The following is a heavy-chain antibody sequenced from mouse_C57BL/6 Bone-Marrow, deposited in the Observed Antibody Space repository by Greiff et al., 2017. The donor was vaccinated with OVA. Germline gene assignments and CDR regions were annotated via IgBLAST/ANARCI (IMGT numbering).Heavy chain of an antibody. CDR2: ISYSGST. J-gene: IGHJ4*01. CDR1: GYSITSDY. D-gene: IGHD1-1*01. V-gene: IGHV3-8*01. CDR3: ASSLITTVVARYYYAMDY. Sequence: EVQLQESGPGLAKPSQTLSLTCSVTGYSITSDYWNWIRKFPGNKLEYMGYISYSGSTYYNPSLKSRISITRDTSKNQYYLQLNSVTTEDTATYYCASSLITTVVARYYYAMDYWGQGTSVTVSS.